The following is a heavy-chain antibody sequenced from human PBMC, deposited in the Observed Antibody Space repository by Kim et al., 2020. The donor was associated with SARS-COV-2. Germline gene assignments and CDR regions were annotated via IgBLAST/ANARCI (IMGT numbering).Heavy chain of an antibody. CDR2: MNPDSGNT. V-gene: IGHV1-8*01. Sequence: ASVKVSCKASGYTFTSYDINWVRQATGQGLEWVGWMNPDSGNTGYVQKFQGRVTMIANTSISTAYMELSSLRSEDTAVYYCARVPRSCDSSICYEISFD. CDR1: GYTFTSYD. D-gene: IGHD2-2*01. CDR3: ARVPRSCDSSICYEISFD. J-gene: IGHJ4*01.